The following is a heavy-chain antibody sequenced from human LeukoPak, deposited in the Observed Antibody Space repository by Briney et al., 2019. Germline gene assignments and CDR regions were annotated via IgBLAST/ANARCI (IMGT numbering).Heavy chain of an antibody. D-gene: IGHD3-22*01. CDR3: AKAEYYYDSSGYYSDDY. CDR1: GFTFSSYG. J-gene: IGHJ4*02. V-gene: IGHV3-23*01. Sequence: GGSLTLSCAASGFTFSSYGMSWVRQAPGNGLEWVAAISGSGGSTYYADSVKGRFTISRDNSKNTLYLQMNSLRAEDTAVYYCAKAEYYYDSSGYYSDDYRGQGTLVTVSS. CDR2: ISGSGGST.